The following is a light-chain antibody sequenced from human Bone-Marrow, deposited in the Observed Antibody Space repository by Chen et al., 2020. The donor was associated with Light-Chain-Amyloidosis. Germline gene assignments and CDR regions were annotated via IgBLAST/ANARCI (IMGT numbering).Light chain of an antibody. CDR2: EVS. J-gene: IGLJ2*01. CDR3: CSYAGSVV. Sequence: QSALPQPAPVSVSPEQSIPISGTGTSSDVGSYNLVSWYQQHPGKAPKLMIYEVSKRPSGVSNRFSGSKSGNTASLTISGLQAEDEADYYCCSYAGSVVFGGGTKLTVL. CDR1: SSDVGSYNL. V-gene: IGLV2-23*02.